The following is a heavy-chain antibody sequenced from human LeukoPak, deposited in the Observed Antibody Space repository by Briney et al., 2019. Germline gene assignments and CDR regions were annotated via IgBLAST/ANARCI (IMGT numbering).Heavy chain of an antibody. J-gene: IGHJ2*01. D-gene: IGHD5-18*01. CDR3: ARDQTRGYSYGRGGYFDL. Sequence: SETLSLTCTVSGGSVSSGSYYWSWIRQPPGKGLEWIGYIYYSGSTNYNPSLKSRVTISVDTSKNQFSLKLSSVTAADTAVYYCARDQTRGYSYGRGGYFDLWGRGTLVTVSS. CDR1: GGSVSSGSYY. CDR2: IYYSGST. V-gene: IGHV4-61*01.